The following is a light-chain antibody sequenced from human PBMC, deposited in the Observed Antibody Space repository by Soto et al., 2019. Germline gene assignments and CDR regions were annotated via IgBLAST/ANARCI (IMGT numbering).Light chain of an antibody. J-gene: IGKJ2*01. V-gene: IGKV1-8*01. CDR1: QGISSY. CDR2: AAS. Sequence: AIRMTQSPSSFSASTGDRVTITCRASQGISSYLAWYQQKPGQAPKLLIYAASTLPSGVPSRFSGSGSGTDFTLTISCLQSEDFATYYCQQYYSYPPYTFGQGTKLEIK. CDR3: QQYYSYPPYT.